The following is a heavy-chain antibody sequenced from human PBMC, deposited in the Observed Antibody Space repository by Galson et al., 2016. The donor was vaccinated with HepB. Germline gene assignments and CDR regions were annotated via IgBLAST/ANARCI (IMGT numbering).Heavy chain of an antibody. CDR2: IYPGDSGT. CDR1: GYKFNNYW. CDR3: ARQILMGGTLAWVDS. D-gene: IGHD1-26*01. Sequence: QSGAEVKKPGESLKISCKTSGYKFNNYWIGWVRQMPGKGLEWMGIIYPGDSGTMYSPSFQGQVTISADKSISTAYLQWGSLKASDTAIYYCARQILMGGTLAWVDSWGQGTLVTVSS. V-gene: IGHV5-51*01. J-gene: IGHJ4*02.